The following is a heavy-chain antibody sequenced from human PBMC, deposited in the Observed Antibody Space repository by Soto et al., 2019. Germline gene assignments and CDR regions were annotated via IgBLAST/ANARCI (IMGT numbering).Heavy chain of an antibody. CDR1: GFTFSSYA. J-gene: IGHJ4*02. Sequence: PGGSLRLSCAASGFTFSSYAMSWVRQAPGKGLEWVSAISGSGGSTYYADSVKGRFTISRDNSKNTLYLQMNSMRAEDTAVYYCAKDSVSCSGGSCYFFDYWGQGTLVTVSS. D-gene: IGHD2-15*01. CDR3: AKDSVSCSGGSCYFFDY. V-gene: IGHV3-23*01. CDR2: ISGSGGST.